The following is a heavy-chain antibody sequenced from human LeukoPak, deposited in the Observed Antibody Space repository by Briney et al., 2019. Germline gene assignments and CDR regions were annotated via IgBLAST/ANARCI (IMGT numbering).Heavy chain of an antibody. CDR1: GGSISSYY. D-gene: IGHD5-18*01. J-gene: IGHJ6*03. V-gene: IGHV4-59*08. CDR3: ATTRGYSYGYGMDV. CDR2: IYYSGST. Sequence: SETLSLTCTVSGGSISSYYWSWIRQPPGKGLKWIAYIYYSGSTNYNPSLKSRVTISVNTSKNQFSLKLGSVTAADTAVYYCATTRGYSYGYGMDVWGKGTTVTVSS.